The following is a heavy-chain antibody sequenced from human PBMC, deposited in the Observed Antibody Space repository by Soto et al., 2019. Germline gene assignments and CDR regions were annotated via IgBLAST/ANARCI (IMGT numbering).Heavy chain of an antibody. Sequence: RGSMRLSCVVSGLTFRSHDMYWVRQPPGQGMEYVSKLNFAVPSTSSPGAVKGRFAISRDNSQTTVYLEMKHLRPEDTAIYYWAVYPNWDWCYSWGPVPLVTVSS. J-gene: IGHJ5*01. CDR3: AVYPNWDWCYS. CDR1: GLTFRSHD. D-gene: IGHD1-1*01. V-gene: IGHV3-23*01. CDR2: LNFAVPST.